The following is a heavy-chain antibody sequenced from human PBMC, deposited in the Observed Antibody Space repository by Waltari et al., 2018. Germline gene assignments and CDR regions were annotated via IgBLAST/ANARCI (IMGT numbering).Heavy chain of an antibody. CDR1: GFPFTNAW. J-gene: IGHJ3*02. Sequence: EVQLVESGGGFVRPGGSLTASGAASGFPFTNAWPTWVRQAPGMGLEWVGRIRGKSGGGTTDYAAPVKGRFTISRDDSRNTLNLHMVGLKTEDTAVYFCTTATTPSHGAFDSWGQGTMVTVSS. V-gene: IGHV3-15*01. D-gene: IGHD2-15*01. CDR2: IRGKSGGGTT. CDR3: TTATTPSHGAFDS.